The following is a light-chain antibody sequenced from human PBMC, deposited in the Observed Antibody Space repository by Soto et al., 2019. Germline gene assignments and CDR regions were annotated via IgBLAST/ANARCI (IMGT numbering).Light chain of an antibody. CDR2: GNS. CDR1: SSNIGAGYD. Sequence: QSVLTQPPSVSGAPGQRVTISCTGSSSNIGAGYDVHWYQQLPGTAPKLLIYGNSNRPSGVPDRFSGSKSGTSASLAITGLKAEDVADYCCQSYDSSLSALFGGGTNLTVL. J-gene: IGLJ3*02. CDR3: QSYDSSLSAL. V-gene: IGLV1-40*01.